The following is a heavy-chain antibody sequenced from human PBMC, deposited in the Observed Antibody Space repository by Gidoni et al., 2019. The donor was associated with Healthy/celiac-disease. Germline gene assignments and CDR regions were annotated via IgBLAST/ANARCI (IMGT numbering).Heavy chain of an antibody. J-gene: IGHJ6*02. CDR3: AKGLGSSSLSYQDGMDV. CDR1: GLTFRTYA. Sequence: EVQLLESGGGLVQPGGSLRLSCAASGLTFRTYAMNWVRQAPGKGLEWVSVISGSDGSTYYADSVKGRCTISRDNPKKTLYRKMNSLRAEDTAVYYCAKGLGSSSLSYQDGMDVWGQGTTVTVSS. CDR2: ISGSDGST. V-gene: IGHV3-23*01. D-gene: IGHD3-10*01.